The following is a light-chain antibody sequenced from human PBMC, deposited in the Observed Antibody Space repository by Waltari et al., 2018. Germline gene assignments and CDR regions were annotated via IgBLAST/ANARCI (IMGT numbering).Light chain of an antibody. CDR1: QSLRHSDGKTY. CDR3: MQSIQLPRT. Sequence: DIVMTQTPLSLSVTPGQPASISCKSSQSLRHSDGKTYLYWYLPKPGQSPQLLSYEVSSRCSGVPERFSGSGSGTDFTLKISRVESEDVGVYYCMQSIQLPRTFGQGTKVEIK. V-gene: IGKV2D-29*02. J-gene: IGKJ1*01. CDR2: EVS.